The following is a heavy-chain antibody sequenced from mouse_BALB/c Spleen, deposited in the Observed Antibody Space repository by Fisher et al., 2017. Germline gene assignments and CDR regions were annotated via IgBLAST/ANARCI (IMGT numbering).Heavy chain of an antibody. V-gene: IGHV1-69*02. Sequence: KFKGKATLTADKSSSTAYMQLSSPTSEDSAVYYCTRNGRGYFDVWGAGTTVTVSS. CDR3: TRNGRGYFDV. D-gene: IGHD1-1*01. J-gene: IGHJ1*01.